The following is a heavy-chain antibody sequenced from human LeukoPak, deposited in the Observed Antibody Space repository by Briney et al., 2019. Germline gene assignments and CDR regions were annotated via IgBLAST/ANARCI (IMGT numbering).Heavy chain of an antibody. CDR1: GGTFNSYA. CDR2: IIPIFGTA. V-gene: IGHV1-69*05. J-gene: IGHJ4*02. CDR3: ARSGVLLWFGDQEKATFDY. Sequence: SVKVSCKASGGTFNSYAISWVRQAPGQGLEWMGGIIPIFGTANYAQKFQGRVTITTDESTSTAYMELSSLRSEDTAVYYCARSGVLLWFGDQEKATFDYWGQGTLVTVSS. D-gene: IGHD3-10*01.